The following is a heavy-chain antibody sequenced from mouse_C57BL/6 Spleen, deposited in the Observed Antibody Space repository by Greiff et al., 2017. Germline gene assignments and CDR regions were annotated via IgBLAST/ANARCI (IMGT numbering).Heavy chain of an antibody. D-gene: IGHD1-1*01. CDR2: IDPSDSET. V-gene: IGHV1-52*01. CDR1: GYTFTSYW. J-gene: IGHJ4*01. Sequence: VQLQQPGAELVRPGSSVKLSCKASGYTFTSYWMHWVKQRPIQGLEWIGNIDPSDSETHYNQKFKDKATLTVDKSSSTAYMQLSSLKSEDSAVYYCARRGTTVVAEGYAMDYWGQGTSVTVSS. CDR3: ARRGTTVVAEGYAMDY.